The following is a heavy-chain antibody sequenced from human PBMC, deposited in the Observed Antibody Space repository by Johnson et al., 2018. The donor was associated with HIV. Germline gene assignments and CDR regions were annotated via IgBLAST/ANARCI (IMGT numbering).Heavy chain of an antibody. CDR3: ARFRQWLVFPAFDI. D-gene: IGHD6-19*01. CDR1: GFTFSSYG. V-gene: IGHV3-20*04. CDR2: INWNGGST. J-gene: IGHJ3*02. Sequence: VQLVESGGGVVQPGRSLRLSCAASGFTFSSYGMHWVRQAPGKGLEWVSGINWNGGSTGYADAVKGRFTISRDNAKNSLYLQMNSLRAEDTALYYCARFRQWLVFPAFDIWGQGTMVTVSS.